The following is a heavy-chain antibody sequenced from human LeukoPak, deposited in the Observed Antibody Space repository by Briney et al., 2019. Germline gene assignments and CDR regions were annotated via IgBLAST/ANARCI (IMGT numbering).Heavy chain of an antibody. CDR3: ARDHETTVNYFDY. J-gene: IGHJ4*02. CDR2: IIPIFGIA. D-gene: IGHD4-17*01. V-gene: IGHV1-69*04. CDR1: GGTFSSYV. Sequence: GSSVKVSCKASGGTFSSYVISWVRQAPGQGLEWMGRIIPIFGIANYAQKFQGRVTITADKSTSTAYMELSSLRSEDTAVYYCARDHETTVNYFDYWGQGTLVTVSS.